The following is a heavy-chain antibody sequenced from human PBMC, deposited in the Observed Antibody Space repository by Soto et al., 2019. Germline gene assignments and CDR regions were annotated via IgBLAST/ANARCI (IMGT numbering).Heavy chain of an antibody. CDR2: ISATGGGT. Sequence: ASLTLTCSASGFNFSNYSMIWLPQAPAHGVEWVSLISATGGGTYYADSVKGRFTISRDSSHNALYLQVNSLTAEDTAVYYCGKDRPAGGKSDFYCDFWGKGAAVTVSS. D-gene: IGHD2-21*02. CDR1: GFNFSNYS. V-gene: IGHV3-23*01. J-gene: IGHJ4*02. CDR3: GKDRPAGGKSDFYCDF.